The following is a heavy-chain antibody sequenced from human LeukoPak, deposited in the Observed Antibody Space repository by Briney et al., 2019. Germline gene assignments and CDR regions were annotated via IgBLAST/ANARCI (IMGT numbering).Heavy chain of an antibody. CDR1: GYSISSGYY. CDR2: IYHSGST. D-gene: IGHD2-15*01. J-gene: IGHJ4*02. CDR3: ARHVSGGSFFDY. V-gene: IGHV4-38-2*01. Sequence: KPSETLSLTCAVSGYSISSGYYWGWIRQPPGKGLEWIGSIYHSGSTYYNPSLKSRVTISVDTSKNQFSLKLSSVTAADTAVYYCARHVSGGSFFDYWGPGTLVTVSS.